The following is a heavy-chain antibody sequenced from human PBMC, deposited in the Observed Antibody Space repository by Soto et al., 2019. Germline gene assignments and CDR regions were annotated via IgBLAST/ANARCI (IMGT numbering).Heavy chain of an antibody. Sequence: GASVTVSCKASGYTFTSYAIHWVRQDPGQRLEWMGWINAGNGNTKYSQKFQGRVTITRDTSASTAYMELSSLRSEDTAVYYWARGPRIAAAGGDYWGQGTLVTVSS. D-gene: IGHD6-13*01. CDR3: ARGPRIAAAGGDY. V-gene: IGHV1-3*01. CDR1: GYTFTSYA. CDR2: INAGNGNT. J-gene: IGHJ4*02.